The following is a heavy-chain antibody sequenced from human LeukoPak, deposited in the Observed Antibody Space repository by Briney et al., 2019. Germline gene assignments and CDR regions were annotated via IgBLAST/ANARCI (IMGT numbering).Heavy chain of an antibody. CDR1: GFTFSRYS. J-gene: IGHJ1*01. D-gene: IGHD3-22*01. V-gene: IGHV3-21*01. Sequence: GGSLRLSCAASGFTFSRYSMNWVRQAPGKGLEWVSSISSSSSYIYYADSVKGRFTISRDNAKNSLYLQMNSLRAEDTAVYYCARGDYDSSAYYYGYFQHWGQGTLVTVSS. CDR2: ISSSSSYI. CDR3: ARGDYDSSAYYYGYFQH.